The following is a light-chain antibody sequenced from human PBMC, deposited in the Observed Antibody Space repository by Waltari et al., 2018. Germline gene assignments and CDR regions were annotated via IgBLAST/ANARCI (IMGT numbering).Light chain of an antibody. V-gene: IGLV3-1*01. CDR3: QSWVGKVV. CDR2: QDF. Sequence: YDLTQPPSVSVSPGQTATITCYGDNLGGKFVSWYPQRPGQFPFLVIYQDFKRPSGTPERFSGSNSGNTATLTISGAQAMDEADFYCQSWVGKVVFGGGTKLTV. CDR1: NLGGKF. J-gene: IGLJ2*01.